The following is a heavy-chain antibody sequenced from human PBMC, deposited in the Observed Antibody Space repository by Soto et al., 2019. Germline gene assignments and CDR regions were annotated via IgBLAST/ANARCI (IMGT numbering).Heavy chain of an antibody. CDR1: GYTFSTYI. CDR3: ARDDSGFSGSHYIDYFNY. CDR2: INTANGNA. D-gene: IGHD1-26*01. J-gene: IGHJ4*02. Sequence: GASVKVSCKASGYTFSTYIMHWVRQAPGQRLEWMGWINTANGNARYSQKFQGRVTFTRDTSAGTVYMQLSSLTSEDTAVYYCARDDSGFSGSHYIDYFNYWGQGALVTVSS. V-gene: IGHV1-3*04.